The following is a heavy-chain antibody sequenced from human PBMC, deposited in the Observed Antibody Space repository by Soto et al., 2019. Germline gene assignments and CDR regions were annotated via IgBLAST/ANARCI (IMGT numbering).Heavy chain of an antibody. CDR3: TTDGVVLGFLEWLSRYYYYGMDV. CDR2: IKSKTDGGTT. D-gene: IGHD3-3*01. Sequence: GGSLRLSCAASGFTFSNAWMNWVRQAPGKGLEWVGRIKSKTDGGTTDYAAPVKGRFTISREDSKNTLYLQMNSLKTEDTAVYYCTTDGVVLGFLEWLSRYYYYGMDVWGQGTTVTVSS. V-gene: IGHV3-15*07. CDR1: GFTFSNAW. J-gene: IGHJ6*02.